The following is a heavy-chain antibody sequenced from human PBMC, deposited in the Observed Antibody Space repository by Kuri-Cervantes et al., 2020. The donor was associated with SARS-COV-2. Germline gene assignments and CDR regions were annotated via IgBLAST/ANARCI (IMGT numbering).Heavy chain of an antibody. CDR3: ARHDDSSGYSMGGAFDI. CDR1: GYTFTSSD. Sequence: ASVNVSCKASGYTFTSSDINWVRQATGQGLEWMGWMNPNSGNTGYAQKFQGRVTMTRNTSISTAYMELSSLRSEDTAVYYCARHDDSSGYSMGGAFDIWGQGTMVTVSS. J-gene: IGHJ3*02. CDR2: MNPNSGNT. D-gene: IGHD3-22*01. V-gene: IGHV1-8*01.